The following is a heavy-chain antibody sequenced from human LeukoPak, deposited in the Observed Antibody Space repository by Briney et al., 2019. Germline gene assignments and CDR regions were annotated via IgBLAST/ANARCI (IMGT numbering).Heavy chain of an antibody. Sequence: GASVKVSCKASGGTFSSYAISWVRQAPGQGLEWMGRIIPILGIANYAQKFQGRVTITADKSTSTAYMELSSLRSEDTAVYYCARAGELYYFDYWGQGTLVTVSS. CDR2: IIPILGIA. CDR1: GGTFSSYA. V-gene: IGHV1-69*04. J-gene: IGHJ4*02. CDR3: ARAGELYYFDY. D-gene: IGHD4-17*01.